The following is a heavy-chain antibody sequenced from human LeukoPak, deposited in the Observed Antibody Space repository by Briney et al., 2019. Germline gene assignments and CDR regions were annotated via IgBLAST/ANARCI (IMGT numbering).Heavy chain of an antibody. CDR3: ARDLRGKTMDV. CDR2: TYYRSKWYN. V-gene: IGHV6-1*01. CDR1: GGSVFSNRAA. Sequence: SQTLSLTCPISGGSVFSNRAAWNWMRQSPSRALECLGRTYYRSKWYNDYAVSVKSRITINPDTSKNQLSLQLNSVTPEDTAVYYCARDLRGKTMDVWGKGTTVNVSS. J-gene: IGHJ6*04.